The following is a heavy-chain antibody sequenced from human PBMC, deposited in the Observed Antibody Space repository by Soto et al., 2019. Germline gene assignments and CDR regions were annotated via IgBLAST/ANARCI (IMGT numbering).Heavy chain of an antibody. CDR3: ARVLAPYGENEFGH. CDR2: MYYAGST. D-gene: IGHD4-17*01. J-gene: IGHJ4*02. CDR1: GGSISSGGSY. V-gene: IGHV4-31*03. Sequence: SETLSLTCTVSGGSISSGGSYWCWIRQRPGKGLEWIGYMYYAGSTNYNPSLKSRITMSVDTSMNQFSLKVSSVTAADTAVYYCARVLAPYGENEFGHGGQGTLITVSS.